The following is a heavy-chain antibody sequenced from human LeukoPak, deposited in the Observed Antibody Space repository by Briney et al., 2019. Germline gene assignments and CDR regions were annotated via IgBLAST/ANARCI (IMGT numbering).Heavy chain of an antibody. Sequence: GGSLRLSCVASGFSFDTYAMSWVRQPPGKGLEWVSGISDTGRKRHYTDPVKGRFTISRDNSKNTLHLQMNSLRAEDTALYFCAKDHDNGDYYYYFDSWGQGTLVTVSS. CDR1: GFSFDTYA. D-gene: IGHD2-21*02. CDR3: AKDHDNGDYYYYFDS. V-gene: IGHV3-23*01. J-gene: IGHJ4*02. CDR2: ISDTGRKR.